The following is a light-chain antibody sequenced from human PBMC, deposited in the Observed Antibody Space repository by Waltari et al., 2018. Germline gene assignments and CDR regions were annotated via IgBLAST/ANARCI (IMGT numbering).Light chain of an antibody. Sequence: QPRSVSGSPGQSVTISCTGTSSDVGGYNYVSWYRQHPGKAPKLMIYDVSKRPSGVPDRFSGSKSGNTASLTISGLQAEDEADYYCCSYAGSVVFGGGTKLTVL. V-gene: IGLV2-11*01. CDR3: CSYAGSVV. CDR2: DVS. CDR1: SSDVGGYNY. J-gene: IGLJ2*01.